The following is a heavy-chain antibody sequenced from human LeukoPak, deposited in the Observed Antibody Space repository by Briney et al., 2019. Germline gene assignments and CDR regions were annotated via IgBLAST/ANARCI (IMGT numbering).Heavy chain of an antibody. Sequence: ASVKASCKASGGTFSSYAISWVRQAPGQGLEWMGGIIPIFGTANYAQKFQGRVTITTDESTSTAYMELSSLRSEDTAVYYCARAQSRDYYDSSGYYSIFDYWGQGTLVTVSS. CDR2: IIPIFGTA. V-gene: IGHV1-69*05. CDR3: ARAQSRDYYDSSGYYSIFDY. D-gene: IGHD3-22*01. CDR1: GGTFSSYA. J-gene: IGHJ4*02.